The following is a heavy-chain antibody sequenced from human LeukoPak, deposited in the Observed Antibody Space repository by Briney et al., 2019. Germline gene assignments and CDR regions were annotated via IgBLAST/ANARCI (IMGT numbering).Heavy chain of an antibody. CDR1: GGSISSSSYY. Sequence: KSSETLSLTCTVSGGSISSSSYYWGWIRQPPGKGLEWIGSIYYSGSTYYNPSLKSRVTISVDTSKNQFSLKLSSVTAADTAVYYCARDLGIAAAGYYFDYWGQGTLVTVSS. V-gene: IGHV4-39*07. D-gene: IGHD6-13*01. J-gene: IGHJ4*02. CDR3: ARDLGIAAAGYYFDY. CDR2: IYYSGST.